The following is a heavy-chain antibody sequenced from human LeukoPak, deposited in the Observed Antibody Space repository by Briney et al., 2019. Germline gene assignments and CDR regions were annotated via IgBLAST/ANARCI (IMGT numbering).Heavy chain of an antibody. CDR2: IYQSGRA. CDR3: ARGTPDFDS. CDR1: GGSISSGGFS. V-gene: IGHV4-30-2*01. Sequence: SQTLSLTRAVSGGSISSGGFSWNWIRQPPGKGLEWIGFIYQSGRATYNPSLKSRVNISVDRSKNQFSVKMNSVTAADTAVYFCARGTPDFDSWGQGTLVTVSS. J-gene: IGHJ4*02.